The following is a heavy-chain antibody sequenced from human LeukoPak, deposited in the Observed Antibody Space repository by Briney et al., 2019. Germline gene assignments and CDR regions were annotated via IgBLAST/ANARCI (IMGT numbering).Heavy chain of an antibody. Sequence: GGSLRLSCAASGFTFSSYSMNWVRQAPGKGLEWVSVIYAGGSTYYADSVKGRFTASRDNSKNTLYLQMNSLRAEDTAVYYCARALLWFGEFGFDYWGQGTLVTVSS. V-gene: IGHV3-66*01. D-gene: IGHD3-10*01. J-gene: IGHJ4*02. CDR1: GFTFSSYS. CDR2: IYAGGST. CDR3: ARALLWFGEFGFDY.